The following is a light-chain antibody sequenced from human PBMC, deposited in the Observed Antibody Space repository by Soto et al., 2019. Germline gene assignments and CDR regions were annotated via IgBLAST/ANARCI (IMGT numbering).Light chain of an antibody. CDR1: QGISTY. CDR3: QKYNSAPYT. J-gene: IGKJ2*01. CDR2: AAS. V-gene: IGKV1-27*01. Sequence: DIQMTQSPSSLSASVGDRVTITCRASQGISTYLAWYQQKPGKVPKLLIHAASTLQSGVPFRFSGSGSGTDFTLTISSLQPEDVATYYCQKYNSAPYTVGQGTKLGIK.